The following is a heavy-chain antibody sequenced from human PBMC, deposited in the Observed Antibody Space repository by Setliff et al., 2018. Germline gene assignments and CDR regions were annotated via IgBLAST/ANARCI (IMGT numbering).Heavy chain of an antibody. V-gene: IGHV1-69*10. CDR1: GGTFSSYA. D-gene: IGHD5-12*01. Sequence: SVKVSCKASGGTFSSYAISWVRQAPGQGLEWMGGIIPILGIANYAQKFQGRVTMTRDTSTSTVYMELSSLRSEDTAVYYCARYSGYEDVDYWGQGTLVTVSS. J-gene: IGHJ4*02. CDR2: IIPILGIA. CDR3: ARYSGYEDVDY.